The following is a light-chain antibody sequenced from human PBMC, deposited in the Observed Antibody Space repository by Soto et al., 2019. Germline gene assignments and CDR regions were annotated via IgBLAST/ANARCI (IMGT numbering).Light chain of an antibody. Sequence: EIVLTQSPGTLSLSPGERATLSCRASQSVGNNYLAWYQQKPGQAPRLLIYTASIRATGIPDRFSGSGSGTDFTLTISRLEPEDFAVDYGHQHAESPLTFGGGTKVDIE. CDR3: HQHAESPLT. J-gene: IGKJ4*01. V-gene: IGKV3-20*01. CDR1: QSVGNNY. CDR2: TAS.